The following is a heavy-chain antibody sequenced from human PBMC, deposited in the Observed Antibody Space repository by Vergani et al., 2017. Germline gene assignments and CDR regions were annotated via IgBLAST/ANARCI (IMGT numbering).Heavy chain of an antibody. CDR2: SYYSGST. CDR1: GGPIRSSSYY. CDR3: AGGSGYELDY. Sequence: QLQLQESGPGLVKPSETLSLTCTVPGGPIRSSSYYGGWIRQPPGKGLEWIGCSYYSGSTYYNPSLKSRVPISVGTSKNQFSLKLSSVTAADTAVYYCAGGSGYELDYWGQGTLVTVSS. J-gene: IGHJ4*02. D-gene: IGHD5-12*01. V-gene: IGHV4-39*01.